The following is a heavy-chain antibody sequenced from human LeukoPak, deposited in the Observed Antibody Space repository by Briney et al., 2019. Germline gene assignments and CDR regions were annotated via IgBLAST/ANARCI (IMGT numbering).Heavy chain of an antibody. J-gene: IGHJ5*02. Sequence: GGSLRLSCAASGVTVSNNYLSWVRQAPGKGLEWVSAISGSGGSTYYADSVKGRFTISRDNSKNTLYLQMNSLRAEDTAVYYCAKDADCSSTSCYESSFNPWGQGTLVTVSS. D-gene: IGHD2-2*01. CDR3: AKDADCSSTSCYESSFNP. CDR2: ISGSGGST. V-gene: IGHV3-23*01. CDR1: GVTVSNNY.